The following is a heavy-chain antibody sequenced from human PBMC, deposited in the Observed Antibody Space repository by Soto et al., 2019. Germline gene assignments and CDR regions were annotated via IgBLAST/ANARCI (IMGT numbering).Heavy chain of an antibody. CDR2: IYNSKTT. Sequence: SETLSLTCTVSGSSVSGGIYYWTWIRQPPGKGLEWIGYIYNSKTTNYNASLRSRVTISVDTSKNQFSLRLAYVTAADTAVYYCARYHDYGDYGYFDSWGQGTLVTVSS. CDR1: GSSVSGGIYY. CDR3: ARYHDYGDYGYFDS. V-gene: IGHV4-61*01. D-gene: IGHD4-17*01. J-gene: IGHJ4*02.